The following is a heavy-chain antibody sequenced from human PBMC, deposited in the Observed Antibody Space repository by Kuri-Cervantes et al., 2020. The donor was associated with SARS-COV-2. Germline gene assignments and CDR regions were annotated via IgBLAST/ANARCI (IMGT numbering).Heavy chain of an antibody. CDR2: MSDSGGRS. J-gene: IGHJ4*02. CDR3: AKMSPRDTSDSFGRKFHFDS. CDR1: GFTFSSYA. V-gene: IGHV3-23*01. Sequence: GESLKISCAASGFTFSSYAMHWVRQAPGRGLEWVSTMSDSGGRSYNSVSVKGRFSISRDNSKNMLYLQMNSLRDEDTAIYYCAKMSPRDTSDSFGRKFHFDSWGQGTLVTVSS. D-gene: IGHD3-9*01.